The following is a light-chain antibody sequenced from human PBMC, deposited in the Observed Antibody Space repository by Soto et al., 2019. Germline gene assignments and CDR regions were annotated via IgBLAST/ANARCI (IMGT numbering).Light chain of an antibody. V-gene: IGKV3-15*01. Sequence: EIVMTQSPATLSVSPGERATLSCRASQSVSSGLAWYQQNPGQAPRLLIYDASTRATGIPARFSGSGSGTEFTLTISSLQSEDIAVYYCQQYNNWPFPTFGQGTRLEIK. CDR2: DAS. J-gene: IGKJ5*01. CDR1: QSVSSG. CDR3: QQYNNWPFPT.